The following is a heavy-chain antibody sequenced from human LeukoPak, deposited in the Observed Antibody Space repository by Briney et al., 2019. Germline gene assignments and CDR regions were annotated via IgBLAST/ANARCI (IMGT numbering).Heavy chain of an antibody. D-gene: IGHD2-21*01. CDR3: ARVIASYYYYVDV. CDR2: IYTSGST. Sequence: SQTLSLTCTVPGGSISSGSYYWSWIRQPAGKGLEWIGRIYTSGSTNYNPSLKSRVTISVDTSKNQFSLKLSSVTAADTAVYYCARVIASYYYYVDVWGKGTTVTVSS. V-gene: IGHV4-61*02. J-gene: IGHJ6*03. CDR1: GGSISSGSYY.